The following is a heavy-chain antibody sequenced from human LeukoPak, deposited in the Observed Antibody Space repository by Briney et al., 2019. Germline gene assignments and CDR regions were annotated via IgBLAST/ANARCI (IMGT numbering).Heavy chain of an antibody. CDR2: IYPGDSDM. CDR1: GYIFSNYW. V-gene: IGHV5-51*01. D-gene: IGHD3-9*01. J-gene: IGHJ5*01. Sequence: GESLKISCTGSGYIFSNYWIGWVRQMPGKGLEWMGIIYPGDSDMRYSLSFQGQVIMSADKSISTAYLQWSGLKASDTAMYYCARLSRPHILDTNWFDSWGQGSLVTVSS. CDR3: ARLSRPHILDTNWFDS.